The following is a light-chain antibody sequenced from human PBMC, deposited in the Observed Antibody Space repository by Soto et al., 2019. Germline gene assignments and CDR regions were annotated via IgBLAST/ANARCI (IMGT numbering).Light chain of an antibody. J-gene: IGKJ1*01. CDR2: GAS. Sequence: ETVMTQSPATLSVSPGERATLSCRASQSVSSNLAWYQQKPGQAPRLLIYGASTRATGIPARFSGSASGTEFILTISSLQSEDFAVYYCQQYNNWPSWTFGQGTKVEIK. CDR1: QSVSSN. CDR3: QQYNNWPSWT. V-gene: IGKV3-15*01.